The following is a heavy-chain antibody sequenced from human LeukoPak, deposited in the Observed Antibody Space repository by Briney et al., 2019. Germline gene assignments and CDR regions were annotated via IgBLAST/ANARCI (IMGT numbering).Heavy chain of an antibody. CDR2: IYYSGST. V-gene: IGHV4-39*07. CDR3: ALGSYTYRCFNY. CDR1: GGSISSSSYY. J-gene: IGHJ4*02. Sequence: SETLSLTCTVSGGSISSSSYYWGWIRQPPGKGLEWIGSIYYSGSTYYNPSLKSRVTISVDTSKNQFSLKLSSVTAADTAVYYCALGSYTYRCFNYWGQGTLVTVSS. D-gene: IGHD1-26*01.